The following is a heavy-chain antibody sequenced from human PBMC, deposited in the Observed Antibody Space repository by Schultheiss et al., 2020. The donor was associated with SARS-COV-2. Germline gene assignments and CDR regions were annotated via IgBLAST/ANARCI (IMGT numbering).Heavy chain of an antibody. V-gene: IGHV1-8*01. J-gene: IGHJ6*02. CDR3: ARDNDFLYGMDV. D-gene: IGHD3-3*01. CDR2: MNPNSGNT. CDR1: GYTFTSYD. Sequence: ASVKVSCKASGYTFTSYDINWVRQATGQGLEWMGWMNPNSGNTGYAQKLQGRVTMTTDTSTSTAYMELRSLRSDDTAVYYCARDNDFLYGMDVWGQGTTVTVSS.